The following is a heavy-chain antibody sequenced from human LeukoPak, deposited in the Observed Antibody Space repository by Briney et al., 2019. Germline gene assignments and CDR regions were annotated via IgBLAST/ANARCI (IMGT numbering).Heavy chain of an antibody. CDR3: ARARNRYPYYYYMDV. V-gene: IGHV3-7*01. CDR2: IKQDGSEK. J-gene: IGHJ6*03. CDR1: GFTFSSYW. Sequence: GGSLRLSCAASGFTFSSYWMSWVRQAPGKGLEWVANIKQDGSEKYYVDSVKGRFTTSRDNAKNSLYLQMNSLRAEDTAVYYCARARNRYPYYYYMDVWGKGTTVTVSS. D-gene: IGHD1-14*01.